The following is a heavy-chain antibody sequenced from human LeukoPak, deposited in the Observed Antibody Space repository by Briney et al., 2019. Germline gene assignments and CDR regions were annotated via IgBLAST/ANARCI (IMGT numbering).Heavy chain of an antibody. V-gene: IGHV3-23*01. CDR2: ISGDGHDL. Sequence: GGSLRLSCAASGFTFNNYALSWVRQAPGRGLEWVSSISGDGHDLSHADSVKGRFTISRDNSKNPLYLHMESLRAEDTAMYYCAKGWMYGDLLNSWGQGTLVTVSS. CDR1: GFTFNNYA. D-gene: IGHD3-10*02. CDR3: AKGWMYGDLLNS. J-gene: IGHJ5*02.